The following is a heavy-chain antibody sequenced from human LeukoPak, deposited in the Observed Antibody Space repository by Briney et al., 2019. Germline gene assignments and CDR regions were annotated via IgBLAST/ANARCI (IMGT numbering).Heavy chain of an antibody. V-gene: IGHV1-69*05. J-gene: IGHJ4*02. D-gene: IGHD3-22*01. CDR2: IIPIFGTA. CDR3: ARAAAYDSSGYYYIGDY. Sequence: SVKVSCKAPGGTFSSYAISWVRQAPGQGLEWMGGIIPIFGTANYAQKFQGRVTITTDESTSTAYMELSSLRSEDTAVYYCARAAAYDSSGYYYIGDYWGQGTLVTVSS. CDR1: GGTFSSYA.